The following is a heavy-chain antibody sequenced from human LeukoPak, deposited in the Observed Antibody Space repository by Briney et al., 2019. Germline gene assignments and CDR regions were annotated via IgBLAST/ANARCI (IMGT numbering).Heavy chain of an antibody. CDR2: INPNSGGT. Sequence: ASVKVSCKASGYTFTGYYMHWVRHAPGQGLEWMGWINPNSGGTNYAQKFQGRVTMTRDTSISTAYMELSRLRSDDTAVYYCARDNLLYCSSTSCHNWFDPWGQGTLVTVSS. CDR3: ARDNLLYCSSTSCHNWFDP. J-gene: IGHJ5*02. D-gene: IGHD2-2*01. CDR1: GYTFTGYY. V-gene: IGHV1-2*02.